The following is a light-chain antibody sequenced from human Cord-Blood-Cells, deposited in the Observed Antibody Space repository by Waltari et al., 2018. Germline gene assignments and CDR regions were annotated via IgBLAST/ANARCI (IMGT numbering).Light chain of an antibody. V-gene: IGKV4-1*01. Sequence: DIVMTQSPDSLAVSLGERATINSKSSQNVLYSSNNKKYLAWYQQKPGQPPKLPIYWASTRKAGVPDRFMGSGSATDFTLTISTLQAEDVAVYYCQQYYSTPITFGQGTRLEIK. CDR3: QQYYSTPIT. CDR1: QNVLYSSNNKKY. J-gene: IGKJ5*01. CDR2: WAS.